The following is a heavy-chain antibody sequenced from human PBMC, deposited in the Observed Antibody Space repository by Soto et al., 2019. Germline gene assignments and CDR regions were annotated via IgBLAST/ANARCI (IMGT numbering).Heavy chain of an antibody. CDR2: ISYDGSNK. CDR1: GFTFSSYA. CDR3: AREGSDNWNYEDYGMDV. Sequence: PGGSLRLSCAASGFTFSSYAMHWVRQAPGKGLEWVAVISYDGSNKYYADSVKGRFTISRDNSKNTLYLQMNSLRAEDTAVYYCAREGSDNWNYEDYGMDVWGQGTTVTVSS. V-gene: IGHV3-30-3*01. D-gene: IGHD1-7*01. J-gene: IGHJ6*02.